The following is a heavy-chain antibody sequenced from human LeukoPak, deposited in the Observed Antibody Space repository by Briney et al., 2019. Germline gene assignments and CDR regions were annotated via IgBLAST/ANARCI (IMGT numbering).Heavy chain of an antibody. CDR2: ISSSSSYI. D-gene: IGHD3-3*01. CDR3: ARDFWAHWYFDL. V-gene: IGHV3-21*01. J-gene: IGHJ2*01. Sequence: GGSLRLSCAASGFTFGSYSMNWVRQAPGKGLEWVSSISSSSSYIYYADSVKGRFTISRDNAKNSLYLQMNSLRAEDTAVYYCARDFWAHWYFDLWGRGTLVTVSS. CDR1: GFTFGSYS.